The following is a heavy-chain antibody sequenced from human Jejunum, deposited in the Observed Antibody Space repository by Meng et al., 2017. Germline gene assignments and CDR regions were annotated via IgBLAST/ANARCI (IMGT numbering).Heavy chain of an antibody. CDR3: AKRTYYDSSGYLGSFDY. CDR2: ISGSGGST. Sequence: EVQLLESGGYLVQPGGSLRLSCAASGFTFRSDAMNWFRQAPGKGLEWVSAISGSGGSTYYADSVKGRFTISRDNSKNTLYLQMNSLRADDTAVYYCAKRTYYDSSGYLGSFDYWGQGTLVTVSS. D-gene: IGHD3-22*01. V-gene: IGHV3-23*01. J-gene: IGHJ4*02. CDR1: GFTFRSDA.